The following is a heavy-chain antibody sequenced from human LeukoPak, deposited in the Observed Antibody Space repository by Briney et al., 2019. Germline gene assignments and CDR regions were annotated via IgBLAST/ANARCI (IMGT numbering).Heavy chain of an antibody. J-gene: IGHJ4*02. CDR1: GGSISSYY. V-gene: IGHV4-59*03. Sequence: PSETLSLTCTVSGGSISSYYWSWIRQPPGKGLEWIGYIYYSGSTNYNPSLKSRVTISVDTSKNQFSLKLSSVTAADTAVYYCAGSKAVPGMFYFDYWGQGTLVTVSS. CDR2: IYYSGST. CDR3: AGSKAVPGMFYFDY. D-gene: IGHD6-19*01.